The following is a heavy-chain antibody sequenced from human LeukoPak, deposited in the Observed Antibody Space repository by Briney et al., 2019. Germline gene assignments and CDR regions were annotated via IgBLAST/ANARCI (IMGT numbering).Heavy chain of an antibody. D-gene: IGHD1-26*01. Sequence: SETLSLTCTVSGGSISSYYWSWIRQPPGKGLEWIGYIYYSGSTNYNPSLKSRVTISVDTSKNQFSLKLSSVTAADTAVYYCARSLVGASTPDYWGQGTLVTVSS. CDR1: GGSISSYY. CDR3: ARSLVGASTPDY. J-gene: IGHJ4*02. V-gene: IGHV4-59*12. CDR2: IYYSGST.